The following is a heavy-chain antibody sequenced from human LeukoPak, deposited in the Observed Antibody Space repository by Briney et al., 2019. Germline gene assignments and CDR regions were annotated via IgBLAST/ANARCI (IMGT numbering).Heavy chain of an antibody. CDR1: GLTFSSHG. D-gene: IGHD5-24*01. V-gene: IGHV3-48*01. J-gene: IGHJ4*02. CDR3: ARRVATTPFDY. Sequence: GGSLTLSCAASGLTFSSHGMHWVRQAPGKGLEWISYISSSSSIIYYADSVKGRFTISRDNAKNSLYLQMNSLRAEDTAVYYCARRVATTPFDYWGQGTLVTVSS. CDR2: ISSSSSII.